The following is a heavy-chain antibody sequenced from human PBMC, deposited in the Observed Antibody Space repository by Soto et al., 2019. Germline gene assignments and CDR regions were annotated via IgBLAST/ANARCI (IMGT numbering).Heavy chain of an antibody. Sequence: ASVKVSCKASGYTFTSYYMHWVRQAPGQGLEWMGIINPSGGSTSYAQKFQGRVTMTRDTSTSTVYMELSSLRSEDTAVYYCAREISYYYDSSGSSHSAGGVFDIWGQGTMVTVSS. CDR2: INPSGGST. J-gene: IGHJ3*02. V-gene: IGHV1-46*01. D-gene: IGHD3-22*01. CDR3: AREISYYYDSSGSSHSAGGVFDI. CDR1: GYTFTSYY.